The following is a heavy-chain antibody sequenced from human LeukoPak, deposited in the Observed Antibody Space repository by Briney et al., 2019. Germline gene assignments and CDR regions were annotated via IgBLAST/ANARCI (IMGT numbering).Heavy chain of an antibody. J-gene: IGHJ5*02. CDR3: ARTDYGSDNWFDP. D-gene: IGHD3-10*01. CDR2: IYHSGST. Sequence: SETLSLTCAVSGGSISSSNWWSWVRQPPGKGLEWIGEIYHSGSTNYNPSLKSRVTMSVDTSKKQFSLKLSSVTAADTAVYYCARTDYGSDNWFDPWGQGTLVTVSS. CDR1: GGSISSSNW. V-gene: IGHV4-4*02.